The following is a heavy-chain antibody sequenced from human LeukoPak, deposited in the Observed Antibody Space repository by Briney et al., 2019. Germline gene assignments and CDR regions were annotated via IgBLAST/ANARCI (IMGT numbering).Heavy chain of an antibody. CDR3: ARRSGPTANYNWFDP. V-gene: IGHV4-39*01. Sequence: SETLSLTCTVSGGSISGGTYYWGWIRQPPGKGLEWIGHIFYSESTYYNPSLKSRVTMSVDTSKNQFSLKVTSVTAADTAVYYCARRSGPTANYNWFDPWGQGTLVTVSS. CDR2: IFYSEST. D-gene: IGHD4/OR15-4a*01. CDR1: GGSISGGTYY. J-gene: IGHJ5*02.